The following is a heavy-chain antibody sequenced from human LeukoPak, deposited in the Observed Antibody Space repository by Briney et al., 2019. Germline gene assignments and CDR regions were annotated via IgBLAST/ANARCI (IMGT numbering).Heavy chain of an antibody. V-gene: IGHV3-7*01. CDR3: ARDSPKRFS. D-gene: IGHD3-10*01. Sequence: GGSLRLSCAASGFTFRSYWMSWLRQAPGKGPEWVANIKEDGSEQYYVDSVKGRFTISRDNAKNTLYLQLNSLRAEDTAVYYCARDSPKRFSWGQGTLVTVSS. CDR1: GFTFRSYW. CDR2: IKEDGSEQ. J-gene: IGHJ5*02.